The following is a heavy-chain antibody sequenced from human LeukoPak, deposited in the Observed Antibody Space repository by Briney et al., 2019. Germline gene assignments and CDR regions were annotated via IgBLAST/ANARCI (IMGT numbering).Heavy chain of an antibody. CDR2: ISYDGSNK. CDR1: GFTFSSYG. D-gene: IGHD5-18*01. Sequence: GRSLRLSCAASGFTFSSYGMHWVRQAPGKGLEWVAVISYDGSNKYYADSVKGRFTISRDNSKNTLYLQRNSLRAEDTAVYYCAKGAVDTAMVDYFYYYGMDVWGKGTTVTVSP. CDR3: AKGAVDTAMVDYFYYYGMDV. J-gene: IGHJ6*04. V-gene: IGHV3-30*18.